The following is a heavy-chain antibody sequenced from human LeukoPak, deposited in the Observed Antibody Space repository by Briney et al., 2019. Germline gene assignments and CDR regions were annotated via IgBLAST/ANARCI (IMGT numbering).Heavy chain of an antibody. Sequence: SETLSLTCTVSGDFFSTYYWSWIRQPAGKGLEWIGRIYSSGSSNYNPSLKSRVTMSIDASKNQFSLKLTSVTAADTAVYYCARENSGWYDYWGQGTLVTVSS. V-gene: IGHV4-4*07. J-gene: IGHJ4*02. D-gene: IGHD6-19*01. CDR2: IYSSGSS. CDR3: ARENSGWYDY. CDR1: GDFFSTYY.